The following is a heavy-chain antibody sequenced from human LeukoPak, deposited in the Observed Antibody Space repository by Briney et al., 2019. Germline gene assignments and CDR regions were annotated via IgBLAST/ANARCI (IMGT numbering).Heavy chain of an antibody. Sequence: GRSLRLSCAASGFTFSSYGMHWVRQAPGKGLEWVAVISYDGSNKYYADSVKGRFTISRDNSKNTLYLQMNSLGAEDTAVYYCAKDFRPFLRSNLLDYWGQGTLVTVSS. V-gene: IGHV3-30*18. CDR1: GFTFSSYG. CDR3: AKDFRPFLRSNLLDY. CDR2: ISYDGSNK. J-gene: IGHJ4*02. D-gene: IGHD5/OR15-5a*01.